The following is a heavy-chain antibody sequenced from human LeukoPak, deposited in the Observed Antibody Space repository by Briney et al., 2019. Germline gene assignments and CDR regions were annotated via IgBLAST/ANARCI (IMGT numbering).Heavy chain of an antibody. CDR3: ATRGVPAAMF. J-gene: IGHJ4*02. D-gene: IGHD2-2*01. Sequence: GSLRLSCAASGFTFSTYAMSWVRQAPGKGLEWVLAISGSGGSTYYADSVKGRFTISRDNSKDTLYLQINSLRAEDTAVYYCATRGVPAAMFWGRGTLVSVSS. CDR2: ISGSGGST. CDR1: GFTFSTYA. V-gene: IGHV3-23*01.